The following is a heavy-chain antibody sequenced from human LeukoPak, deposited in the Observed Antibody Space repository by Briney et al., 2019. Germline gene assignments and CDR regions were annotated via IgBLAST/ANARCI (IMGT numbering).Heavy chain of an antibody. CDR3: ARKDSSLFFDY. J-gene: IGHJ4*02. CDR2: INHSGST. CDR1: GGSFSGYY. V-gene: IGHV4-34*01. D-gene: IGHD6-6*01. Sequence: SETLSLTCAVYGGSFSGYYWSWIRQPPGKGLEWIGEINHSGSTNYNPSLKSRVTISVDTSKNQFSLKLSSVTAADTAVYYCARKDSSLFFDYWGQGTLVTVSS.